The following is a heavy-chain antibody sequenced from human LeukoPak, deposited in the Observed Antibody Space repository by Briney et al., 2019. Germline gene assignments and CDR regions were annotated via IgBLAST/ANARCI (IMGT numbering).Heavy chain of an antibody. CDR1: GYTFTGYY. D-gene: IGHD4-11*01. J-gene: IGHJ6*03. CDR3: ARGRIDYSRDYYYYMDV. Sequence: GASVKVSCKASGYTFTGYYMHWVRQAPGQGLEWMGWINPNSGGTNYAQKFQGRVTMTRDTSISTAYMELSRLRSDDTAVYYCARGRIDYSRDYYYYMDVWGKGTTVTVSS. CDR2: INPNSGGT. V-gene: IGHV1-2*02.